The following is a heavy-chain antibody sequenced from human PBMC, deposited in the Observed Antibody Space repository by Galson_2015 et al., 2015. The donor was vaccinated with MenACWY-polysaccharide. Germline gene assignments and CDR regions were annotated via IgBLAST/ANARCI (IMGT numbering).Heavy chain of an antibody. V-gene: IGHV1-2*02. CDR1: GYTFIGYY. D-gene: IGHD4-11*01. CDR3: AREQDSRSLDY. CDR2: INTKNGGT. Sequence: SVKVSCKASGYTFIGYYMHWVRQAPGQGLEWMGWINTKNGGTDFARKFRGRITMTRDTSTSTAYMELNRLTSDDTAVYYCAREQDSRSLDYWGQGTLVTVSS. J-gene: IGHJ4*02.